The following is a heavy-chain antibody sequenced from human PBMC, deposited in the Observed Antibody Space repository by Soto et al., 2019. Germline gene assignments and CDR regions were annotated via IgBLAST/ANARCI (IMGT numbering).Heavy chain of an antibody. J-gene: IGHJ6*03. CDR1: GYTFTSYA. V-gene: IGHV1-3*01. CDR2: INAGNGNT. CDR3: ARDKAARSYYYMDV. Sequence: QVQLVQSGAEVKKPGASVKVSCKASGYTFTSYAMHWVRQAPGQRLEWMGWINAGNGNTKYSQKFQGRVTITRDTSASTAYMELSSLRSEDTAVYYCARDKAARSYYYMDVGGKGSTVTVAS. D-gene: IGHD6-6*01.